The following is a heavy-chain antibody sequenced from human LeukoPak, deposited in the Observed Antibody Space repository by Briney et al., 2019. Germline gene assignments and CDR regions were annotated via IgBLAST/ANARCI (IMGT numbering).Heavy chain of an antibody. Sequence: GGSLRLSCAASGFTFSSNWMTWVRQAPGKGLEWVANINEDGSEKYYVDSVKGRFTISRDNAKNSLYLQMNSLRVEDTAVYYCARARIAAAGTGAFDIWGQGTMVTVSS. J-gene: IGHJ3*02. CDR2: INEDGSEK. D-gene: IGHD6-13*01. CDR1: GFTFSSNW. CDR3: ARARIAAAGTGAFDI. V-gene: IGHV3-7*01.